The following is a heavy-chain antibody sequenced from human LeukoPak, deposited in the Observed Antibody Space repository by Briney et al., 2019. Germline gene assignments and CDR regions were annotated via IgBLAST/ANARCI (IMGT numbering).Heavy chain of an antibody. CDR1: GGSFSGYY. D-gene: IGHD6-6*01. CDR3: ASPRLGDYYYYGMDV. V-gene: IGHV3-23*01. J-gene: IGHJ6*02. CDR2: ISGSGGST. Sequence: PSETLSLTCAVYGGSFSGYYWSWVRQAPGKGLEWVSAISGSGGSTYYADSVKGRFTISRDNSKNTLYLQMNSLRAEDTAVYYCASPRLGDYYYYGMDVWGQGTTVTVSS.